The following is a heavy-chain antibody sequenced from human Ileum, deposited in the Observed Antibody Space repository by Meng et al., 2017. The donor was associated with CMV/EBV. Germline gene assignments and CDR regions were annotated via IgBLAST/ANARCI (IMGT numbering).Heavy chain of an antibody. D-gene: IGHD3-16*01. CDR3: AREYGGRYDFDY. CDR2: IHHSGRV. V-gene: IGHV4-31*03. CDR1: GASISSGDYH. J-gene: IGHJ4*02. Sequence: CTVSGASISSGDYHWSWIRQHPGKGLEWLGYIHHSGRVYYNPSLKSRVTISMDTSKNQFSLRLNSVTAADTAVHYCAREYGGRYDFDYWGQGILVTSPQ.